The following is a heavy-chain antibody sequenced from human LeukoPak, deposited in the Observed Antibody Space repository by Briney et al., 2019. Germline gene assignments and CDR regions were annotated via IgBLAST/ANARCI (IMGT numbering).Heavy chain of an antibody. V-gene: IGHV1-69*13. J-gene: IGHJ4*02. CDR2: IIPIFGTV. CDR1: GCTFSSYA. CDR3: ARIFGSSSSFDY. D-gene: IGHD6-6*01. Sequence: SVKVPCKASGCTFSSYAISWVRQAPGQGLEWMGGIIPIFGTVNYAQKFQGRVTITADESTSTAYMELSSLRSQDTAVYYCARIFGSSSSFDYWGQGTLVTVSS.